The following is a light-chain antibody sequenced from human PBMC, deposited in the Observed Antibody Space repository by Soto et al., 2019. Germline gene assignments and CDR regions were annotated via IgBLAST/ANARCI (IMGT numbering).Light chain of an antibody. CDR2: GAS. CDR1: QSVSSSY. J-gene: IGKJ1*01. CDR3: QQDGSSPRT. V-gene: IGKV3-20*01. Sequence: IVLTQSPGTLSLSPGERATLSCRASQSVSSSYLAWYQQKPGQAPRLLIYGASSRATGIPDRFSGSGSGTDFTLTISRLEPEDCAVYYCQQDGSSPRTFGQGTEVDIK.